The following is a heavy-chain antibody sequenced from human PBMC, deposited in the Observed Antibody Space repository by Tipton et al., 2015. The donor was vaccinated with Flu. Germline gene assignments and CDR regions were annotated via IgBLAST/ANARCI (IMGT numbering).Heavy chain of an antibody. CDR3: ARAPNWSPS. D-gene: IGHD1-26*01. CDR1: GFTVTDGD. CDR2: ISKSGAST. Sequence: SLRLSCAVSGFTVTDGDMAWVRQAPGKGLEWVSTISKSGASTAYADSVKGRFAISRDTSKNTVYLQMNSLRVEDTGVYYCARAPNWSPSWGQGTRVTVYS. V-gene: IGHV3-23*01. J-gene: IGHJ5*02.